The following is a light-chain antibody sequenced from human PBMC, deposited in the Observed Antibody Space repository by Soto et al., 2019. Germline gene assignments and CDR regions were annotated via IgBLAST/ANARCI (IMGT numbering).Light chain of an antibody. J-gene: IGKJ2*01. CDR1: QDIRSW. V-gene: IGKV1-12*01. Sequence: DVQMTQSPSSVSASVGDRVTITCRASQDIRSWLTLYQQKPGQAPKLLIYAASTLQNGVPSRFSGSGSGTDFTRTIIGLQPEDFATFYCQQANGFPHTFGQGTRLDIK. CDR2: AAS. CDR3: QQANGFPHT.